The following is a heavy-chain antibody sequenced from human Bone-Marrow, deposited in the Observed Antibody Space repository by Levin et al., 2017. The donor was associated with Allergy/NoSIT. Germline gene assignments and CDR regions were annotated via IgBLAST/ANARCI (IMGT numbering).Heavy chain of an antibody. Sequence: AGGSLRLSCEASGNRFNTYWIGWVRQMPGKGLEWMGIIYFDDSDTRYSPSVHGQVTISVDKSTSAVHLQWTYLQAAATAIYYCARGQRRVSHLYHTPFQEWGQGTLVTVSS. V-gene: IGHV5-51*01. CDR2: IYFDDSDT. D-gene: IGHD6-13*01. J-gene: IGHJ1*01. CDR3: ARGQRRVSHLYHTPFQE. CDR1: GNRFNTYW.